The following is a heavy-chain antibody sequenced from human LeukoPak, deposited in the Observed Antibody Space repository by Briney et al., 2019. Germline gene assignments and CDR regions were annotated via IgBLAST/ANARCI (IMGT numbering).Heavy chain of an antibody. CDR3: ARAEGSYLSIIS. D-gene: IGHD3-16*01. CDR2: TWYDGRNK. V-gene: IGHV3-30*02. J-gene: IGHJ5*02. CDR1: GITFNA. Sequence: GGSLRLSCAASGITFNAIHWVRQAPGKGLEWVALTWYDGRNKYYADSVKGRFTISRDNSKNTLYLQMNSLRAEDTAVYYCARAEGSYLSIISWGQGTLVTVSS.